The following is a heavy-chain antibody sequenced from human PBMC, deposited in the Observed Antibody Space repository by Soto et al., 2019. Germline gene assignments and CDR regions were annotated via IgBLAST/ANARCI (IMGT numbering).Heavy chain of an antibody. D-gene: IGHD6-19*01. CDR1: GFTFRNYA. CDR2: ISGSDGNI. V-gene: IGHV3-23*01. CDR3: AKGVPGIAVAGTGYFQH. J-gene: IGHJ1*01. Sequence: PGGSLRLSCAGSGFTFRNYAMSWVRQAPGKGLEWVSTISGSDGNIYYADSVKGRFTISRDNSKNTLYLQMNSLRAEDTAVYYCAKGVPGIAVAGTGYFQHWGQGTLVTVSS.